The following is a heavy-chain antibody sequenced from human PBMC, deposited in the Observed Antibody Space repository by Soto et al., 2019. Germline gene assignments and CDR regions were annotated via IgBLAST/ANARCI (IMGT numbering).Heavy chain of an antibody. Sequence: GGSLRLSCAASGFTFSSYSMNWVRQAPGKGLEWVSYISSSSSTIYYADSVKGRFTISRDNAKNSLYLQMNSLRAEDTAVYYCASEEGYSSSWYWGQGNLVTVS. CDR1: GFTFSSYS. V-gene: IGHV3-48*01. J-gene: IGHJ4*02. CDR2: ISSSSSTI. D-gene: IGHD6-13*01. CDR3: ASEEGYSSSWY.